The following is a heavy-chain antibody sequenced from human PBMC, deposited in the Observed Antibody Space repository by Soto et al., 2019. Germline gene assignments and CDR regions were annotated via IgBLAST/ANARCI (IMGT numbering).Heavy chain of an antibody. Sequence: VKVSCKASGFTFTSSAVQWVRQARGQRLEWIGWIVVGSGNTNYAQKFQERVTITRDMSTSTAYMELSSLRSEDTAVYYCAADRNYYDSSGYHPIYYFDYWGQGTLVTVSS. CDR1: GFTFTSSA. J-gene: IGHJ4*02. V-gene: IGHV1-58*01. D-gene: IGHD3-22*01. CDR2: IVVGSGNT. CDR3: AADRNYYDSSGYHPIYYFDY.